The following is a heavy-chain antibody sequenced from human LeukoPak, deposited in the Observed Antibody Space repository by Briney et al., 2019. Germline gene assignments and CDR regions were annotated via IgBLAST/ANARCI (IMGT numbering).Heavy chain of an antibody. CDR1: GYTFSTYG. V-gene: IGHV1-18*04. J-gene: IGHJ5*02. CDR3: ADWSEGGFAP. D-gene: IGHD1-1*01. Sequence: ASVTLSCKASGYTFSTYGFSWVRLAPGQGLEWMGWISSYNGNTKYAQNLQDRVTLTTDTSTTTAYMELRNLRSDDTAVYYCADWSEGGFAPWGQGPLFTVS. CDR2: ISSYNGNT.